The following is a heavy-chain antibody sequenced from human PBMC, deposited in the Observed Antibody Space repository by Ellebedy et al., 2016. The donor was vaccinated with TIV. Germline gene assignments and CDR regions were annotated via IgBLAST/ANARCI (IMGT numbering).Heavy chain of an antibody. D-gene: IGHD4-17*01. CDR2: ISRSSSNT. V-gene: IGHV3-21*04. CDR1: GFTFSSYC. J-gene: IGHJ4*02. CDR3: VKEGEGGDYNSHFQY. Sequence: GESLKISCAASGFTFSSYCMNWVRQAPGKGLEWVSYISRSSSNTYYGDSAKGRFTISRDDAKNSLYLQLNSLTAEDTAVYYCVKEGEGGDYNSHFQYWGQGNLVTVSS.